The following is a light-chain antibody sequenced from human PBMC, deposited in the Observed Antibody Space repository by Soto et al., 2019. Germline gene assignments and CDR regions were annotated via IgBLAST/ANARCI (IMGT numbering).Light chain of an antibody. J-gene: IGKJ2*02. Sequence: EIVLTQSPGTLSLSPGERATLSCRASQSVSSRILACYQQKPGQAPRLLIYGASSRATGIPATFSGSGSGTAFTLTISRREPEDVAVYYCQEYGSSPMCTFGRGTKLEIK. CDR1: QSVSSRI. CDR2: GAS. CDR3: QEYGSSPMCT. V-gene: IGKV3-20*01.